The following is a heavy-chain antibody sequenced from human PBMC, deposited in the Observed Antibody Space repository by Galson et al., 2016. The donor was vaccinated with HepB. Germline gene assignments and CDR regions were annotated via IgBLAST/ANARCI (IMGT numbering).Heavy chain of an antibody. V-gene: IGHV1-2*02. Sequence: SVKVSCKASGYTVTDYYMHWVRQAPGQGLEWVGWINPNSGDTNYAQKFQGRVTMTRDTSISTAYLDLSRLRSDDTAVYYCARVVRYCSSTSCHRGTFDIWGQGTVVTVSS. CDR3: ARVVRYCSSTSCHRGTFDI. D-gene: IGHD2-2*02. J-gene: IGHJ3*02. CDR1: GYTVTDYY. CDR2: INPNSGDT.